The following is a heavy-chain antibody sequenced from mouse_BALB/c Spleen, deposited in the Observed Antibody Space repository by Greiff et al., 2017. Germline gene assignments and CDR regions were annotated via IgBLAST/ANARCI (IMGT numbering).Heavy chain of an antibody. CDR2: LWSGGST. D-gene: IGHD1-2*01. Sequence: VKLVESGPGLVQPSQSLSISCTVSGFSLTSYGVHWVRQSPGKGLEWLGVLWSGGSTAYNAAFISRLSISKDNSKSQVFFKMNSLQANDTAIYYCARNSVYGYGAMDYWGQGTSVSVSS. V-gene: IGHV2-2*02. CDR3: ARNSVYGYGAMDY. J-gene: IGHJ4*01. CDR1: GFSLTSYG.